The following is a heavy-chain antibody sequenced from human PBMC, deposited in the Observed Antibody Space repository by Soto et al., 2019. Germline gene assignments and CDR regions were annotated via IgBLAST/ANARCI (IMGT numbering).Heavy chain of an antibody. D-gene: IGHD2-21*02. Sequence: EVQLVESGGGLVQPGGSLRLSCAASGFTFSSYEMNWVRQAPGKGLEWVGRIKSKTDGGTTDYAAPVKGRFTISRDDSKNTLYLQMNSLKTEDTAVYYCTTEGEGDRHFDYWGQGTLVTVSS. CDR2: IKSKTDGGTT. CDR3: TTEGEGDRHFDY. J-gene: IGHJ4*02. V-gene: IGHV3-15*01. CDR1: GFTFSSYE.